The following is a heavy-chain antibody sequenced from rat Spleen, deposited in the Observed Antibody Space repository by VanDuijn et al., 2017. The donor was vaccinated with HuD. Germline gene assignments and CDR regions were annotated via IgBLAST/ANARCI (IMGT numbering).Heavy chain of an antibody. J-gene: IGHJ2*01. Sequence: QVQLKESGPGLVQPSQTLSLTCTVSGFSLTSYGVSWVRQPPGKGLEWMGGIWGDGSTNYNSALKSRLSISRDTSKSQVFLKMNSLQTEDTATYYCARDGGDYWGQGVMVTVSS. CDR2: IWGDGST. CDR3: ARDGGDY. V-gene: IGHV2-4*01. CDR1: GFSLTSYG.